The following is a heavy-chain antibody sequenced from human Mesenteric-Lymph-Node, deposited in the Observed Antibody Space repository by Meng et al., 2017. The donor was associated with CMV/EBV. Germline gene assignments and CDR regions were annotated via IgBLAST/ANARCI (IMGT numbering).Heavy chain of an antibody. J-gene: IGHJ6*02. CDR2: FYPHSGVT. CDR1: GYTFTAYY. D-gene: IGHD2/OR15-2a*01. CDR3: ARGRPKYYFYGMDV. V-gene: IGHV1-2*02. Sequence: ASVKVSCKASGYTFTAYYMHWVRQTPGQGLEWMGWFYPHSGVTSYAQKFQGRVTMTRDTSTSTVYVELSRLISDDTAVYYCARGRPKYYFYGMDVWGQGTTVTVSS.